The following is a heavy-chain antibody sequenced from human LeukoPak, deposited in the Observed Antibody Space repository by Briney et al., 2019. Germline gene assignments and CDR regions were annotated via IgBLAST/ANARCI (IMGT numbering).Heavy chain of an antibody. CDR2: FDPEDGET. CDR1: GYTLTELS. J-gene: IGHJ4*02. D-gene: IGHD5-18*01. V-gene: IGHV1-24*01. CDR3: ARDQGYRYGYGDFDY. Sequence: GASVKVSCKVSGYTLTELSMHWVRQAPGKGLEWMGGFDPEDGETIYAQKFQGRVTITADESTSTAYMELSSLRSEDTAVYYCARDQGYRYGYGDFDYWGQGTLVTVSS.